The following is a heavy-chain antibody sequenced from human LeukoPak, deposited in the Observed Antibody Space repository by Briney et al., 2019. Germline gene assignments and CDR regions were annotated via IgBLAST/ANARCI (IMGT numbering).Heavy chain of an antibody. J-gene: IGHJ4*02. CDR2: ISSNGGNT. Sequence: GGSLRLSCAASGITFSSYAMHWVRQAPGKGLEYVSPISSNGGNTYYANSVKGRFTISRDNSKNTLYLQMGSLRAEDMAVYYCARIRGGWYFDYWGQGTLVTVSS. CDR1: GITFSSYA. CDR3: ARIRGGWYFDY. D-gene: IGHD6-19*01. V-gene: IGHV3-64*01.